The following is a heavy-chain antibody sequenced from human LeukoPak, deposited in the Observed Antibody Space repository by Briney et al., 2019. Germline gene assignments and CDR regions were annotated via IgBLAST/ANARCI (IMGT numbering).Heavy chain of an antibody. J-gene: IGHJ5*02. D-gene: IGHD6-13*01. Sequence: PSETLSLTCAVSGYSISSGYYWGWIRQPPGKGLEWIGSIYHSGSTYYNPSLKSRVTISVDTSKNQFSLRLSSATAADTAVYYCARGAIAAAGLGWFDPWGQGTLVTVSS. CDR1: GYSISSGYY. V-gene: IGHV4-38-2*01. CDR3: ARGAIAAAGLGWFDP. CDR2: IYHSGST.